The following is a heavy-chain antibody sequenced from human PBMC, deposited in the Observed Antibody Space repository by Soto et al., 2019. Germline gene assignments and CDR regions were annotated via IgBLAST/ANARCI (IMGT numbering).Heavy chain of an antibody. J-gene: IGHJ4*02. Sequence: GGSLRLSCAASGFTFSSYAMSWVRQAPGKGLEWVSAISGSGGSTYYADSVKGRFTISRDNSKNTLYLQMNSLRAEDTAVYYCAKDRPDYYGSGSYTAYFDYWGQGTLVTVSS. CDR3: AKDRPDYYGSGSYTAYFDY. CDR2: ISGSGGST. CDR1: GFTFSSYA. D-gene: IGHD3-10*01. V-gene: IGHV3-23*01.